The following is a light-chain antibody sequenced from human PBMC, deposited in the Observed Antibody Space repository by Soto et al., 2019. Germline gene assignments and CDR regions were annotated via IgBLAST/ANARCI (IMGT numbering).Light chain of an antibody. Sequence: IQMTQSPSSLSASTGDRVTITCRASQGISSYLAWYQQKPGKAPKLLIYAASTLQSGVPSRFSGSGSGTHFTLTISCLQSEDFATYYCQQYYSYPAPFGGGTKVDIK. V-gene: IGKV1-8*01. CDR2: AAS. J-gene: IGKJ4*01. CDR1: QGISSY. CDR3: QQYYSYPAP.